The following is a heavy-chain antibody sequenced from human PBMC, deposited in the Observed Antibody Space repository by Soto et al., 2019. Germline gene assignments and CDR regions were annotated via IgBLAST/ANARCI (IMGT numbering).Heavy chain of an antibody. CDR2: INAGNGNT. Sequence: ASVKVSCKASGYTFTNFGISWVRQAPGQRLEWMGWINAGNGNTKYSQKFQGRVTITRDTSASTAYMELSSLRSEDTAVYYCARGDIVLMVYAGNFDYWGQGTLVTVSS. D-gene: IGHD2-8*01. CDR1: GYTFTNFG. CDR3: ARGDIVLMVYAGNFDY. J-gene: IGHJ4*02. V-gene: IGHV1-3*01.